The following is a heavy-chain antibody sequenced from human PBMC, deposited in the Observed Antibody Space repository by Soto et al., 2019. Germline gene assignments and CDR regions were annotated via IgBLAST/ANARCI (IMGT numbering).Heavy chain of an antibody. Sequence: QITLKESGPTLVKPTQTLTLTCTFSGFSLSTSGVGVGWIRQPPGKALEWLALIYWDDDKSYSPSLKSRLTITKDTSKNPVVLTMTHLDPVDTATYYCAHRGTGTGWGNGLDPWGQGTLVTVSS. D-gene: IGHD1-1*01. CDR3: AHRGTGTGWGNGLDP. J-gene: IGHJ5*02. V-gene: IGHV2-5*02. CDR2: IYWDDDK. CDR1: GFSLSTSGVG.